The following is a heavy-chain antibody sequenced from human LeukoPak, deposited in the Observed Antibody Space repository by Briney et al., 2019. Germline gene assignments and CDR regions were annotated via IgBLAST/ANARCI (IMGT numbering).Heavy chain of an antibody. CDR1: GYTFTGYY. CDR3: ARASPYYYDSSGYYYGDY. J-gene: IGHJ4*02. Sequence: ASVKVSRKASGYTFTGYYMHWVRQAPGQGLEWMGWINPNSGGTNYAQKFQGRVTMTRDTSISTAYMELSRLRSDDTAVYYCARASPYYYDSSGYYYGDYWGQGTLVTVSS. V-gene: IGHV1-2*02. D-gene: IGHD3-22*01. CDR2: INPNSGGT.